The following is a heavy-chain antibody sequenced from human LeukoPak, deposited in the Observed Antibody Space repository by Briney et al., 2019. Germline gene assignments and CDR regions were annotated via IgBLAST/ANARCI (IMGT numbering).Heavy chain of an antibody. Sequence: SSETLSLTCTVSGGSISSYYWSWIRQPPGKGLEWIAYIDYRGSTTYNPSLKSRVTISVDTSRNQFSLKLSSVTAADTAVYYCARDLQWHDAFDIWGQGTMVTVSS. D-gene: IGHD6-19*01. CDR3: ARDLQWHDAFDI. V-gene: IGHV4-59*12. CDR2: IDYRGST. CDR1: GGSISSYY. J-gene: IGHJ3*02.